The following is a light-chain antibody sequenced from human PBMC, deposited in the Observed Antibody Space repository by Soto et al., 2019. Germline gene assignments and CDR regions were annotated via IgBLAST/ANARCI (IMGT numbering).Light chain of an antibody. CDR3: QQYGGTPPIT. V-gene: IGKV3-20*01. CDR1: QSVSSN. CDR2: GAS. J-gene: IGKJ5*01. Sequence: ETVMTQSPATLSVSPGGRATLSCRASQSVSSNLAWYQQKPGQAPSLLIYGASSRATGIPDRFSGRGSGTDFTLTSSRLEPEDFAVYYCQQYGGTPPITFGQGTRLEIK.